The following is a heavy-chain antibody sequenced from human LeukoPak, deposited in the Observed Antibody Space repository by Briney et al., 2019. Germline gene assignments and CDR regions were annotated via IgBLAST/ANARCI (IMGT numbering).Heavy chain of an antibody. Sequence: GGSLRLSCAASGFTFSTYAMHWVRQAPGKGLEWLAVISYDGSNKYYADSVKGRFTISRDNSKHTLYLQMKSLRAEDTAVYYCARANDYSNYGQLDYWGQGTLVTVSS. D-gene: IGHD4-11*01. V-gene: IGHV3-30*01. CDR1: GFTFSTYA. CDR2: ISYDGSNK. J-gene: IGHJ4*02. CDR3: ARANDYSNYGQLDY.